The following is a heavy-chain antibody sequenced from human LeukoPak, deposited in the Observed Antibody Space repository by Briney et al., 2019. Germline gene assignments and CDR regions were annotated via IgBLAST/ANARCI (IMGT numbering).Heavy chain of an antibody. V-gene: IGHV4-34*01. CDR3: ARNGDSSSSSGWFDP. CDR2: INHSGST. D-gene: IGHD6-6*01. J-gene: IGHJ5*02. Sequence: PSETLSLTCAVYGGSFSGYYWSWIRQPPGKGLDWIGVINHSGSTNYNPSLKSRVTISVDTTKNQFSLKLSSVTAADTAVYYCARNGDSSSSSGWFDPWGQGTLVTVSS. CDR1: GGSFSGYY.